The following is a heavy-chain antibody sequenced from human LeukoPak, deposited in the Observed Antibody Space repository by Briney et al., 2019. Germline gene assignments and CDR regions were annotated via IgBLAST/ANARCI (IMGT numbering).Heavy chain of an antibody. J-gene: IGHJ3*02. Sequence: PSETLSLTCAVYGGCFSGYYWSWIRQPPGKGLEWIGEINHSGSTNYNPSLKSRVTISVDTSKNQFSLKLSSVTAADTAVYYCARVKDYYDSSGYYHDAFDIWGQGTMVTVSS. D-gene: IGHD3-22*01. V-gene: IGHV4-34*01. CDR2: INHSGST. CDR1: GGCFSGYY. CDR3: ARVKDYYDSSGYYHDAFDI.